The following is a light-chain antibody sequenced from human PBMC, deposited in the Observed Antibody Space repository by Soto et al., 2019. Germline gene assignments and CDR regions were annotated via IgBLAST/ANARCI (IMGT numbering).Light chain of an antibody. J-gene: IGKJ3*01. Sequence: DIQMTQSPSSLSASVGDRVTITCRASQSISNYLTWYQQKPRKAPKLLIYGASRLQSGVPSRFSGSGSGTNFTLTIGNLQPEDFATYYCQQSYSTPRITFGPGTKVDIK. CDR2: GAS. CDR1: QSISNY. CDR3: QQSYSTPRIT. V-gene: IGKV1-39*01.